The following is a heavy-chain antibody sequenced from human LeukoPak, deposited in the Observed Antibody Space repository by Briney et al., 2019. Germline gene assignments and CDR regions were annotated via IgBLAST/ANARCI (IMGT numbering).Heavy chain of an antibody. Sequence: GVSLRLSCTASGFSFSGHWMHWARQLPGKGLVWVSRISPTGSTTSYADSVKGQFTVSRDNAKNTLYLQVNNLRAEDTAVYYCARGPNSNWSGLDFWGQGTLLTVSS. CDR3: ARGPNSNWSGLDF. V-gene: IGHV3-74*01. CDR2: ISPTGSTT. D-gene: IGHD6-6*01. J-gene: IGHJ4*02. CDR1: GFSFSGHW.